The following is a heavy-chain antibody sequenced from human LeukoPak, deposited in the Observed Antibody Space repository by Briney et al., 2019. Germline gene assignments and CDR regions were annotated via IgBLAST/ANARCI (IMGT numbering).Heavy chain of an antibody. CDR3: ARAQVRAAATDY. D-gene: IGHD6-13*01. CDR1: GYSISSNYY. J-gene: IGHJ4*02. Sequence: SETLSLTCTVSGYSISSNYYWGWIRQPPGKGLEWIGYIYYSGSTNYNPSLKSRVTISVDTSKNQFSLKLSSVTAADTAVYYCARAQVRAAATDYWGQGTLVTVSS. CDR2: IYYSGST. V-gene: IGHV4-61*01.